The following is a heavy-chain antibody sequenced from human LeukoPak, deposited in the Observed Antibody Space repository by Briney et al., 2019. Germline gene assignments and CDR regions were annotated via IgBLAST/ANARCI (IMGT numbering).Heavy chain of an antibody. CDR3: AKGGSPGDCSFGTCYGDY. D-gene: IGHD2-15*01. Sequence: GGCLSLSCVGSGFTLSIHEMNWVSQPPGRGLEWLSVISRGGFEIHYAASVEGRFTISRDDAKNTLYSQMTSLRDEDTAVYYCAKGGSPGDCSFGTCYGDYWGQGTLVTVSS. CDR2: ISRGGFEI. V-gene: IGHV3-48*03. J-gene: IGHJ4*02. CDR1: GFTLSIHE.